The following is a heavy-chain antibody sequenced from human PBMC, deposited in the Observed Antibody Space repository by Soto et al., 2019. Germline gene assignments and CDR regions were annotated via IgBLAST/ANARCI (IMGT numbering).Heavy chain of an antibody. D-gene: IGHD2-2*01. CDR3: ARVYCSSSSCYYFDH. Sequence: PGGSLRLSCAASGFTFNTYWMTWVRQAPGKGLEWVANINQDGSEKYYVDSVKGRFTISRDNAKNSLYLLMNSLRAEDTAVYYCARVYCSSSSCYYFDHWGQGTLVTVSS. V-gene: IGHV3-7*01. CDR1: GFTFNTYW. CDR2: INQDGSEK. J-gene: IGHJ4*02.